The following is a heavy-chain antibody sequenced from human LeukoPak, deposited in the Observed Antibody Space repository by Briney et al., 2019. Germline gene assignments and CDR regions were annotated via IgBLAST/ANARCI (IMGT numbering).Heavy chain of an antibody. J-gene: IGHJ3*02. Sequence: SETLSLTCTVSGGSISSSSYYWGWIRQPPGKGLEWIGSIYYSGSTYYNPSLKSRVTISVDTSKNQFSLKLSSVTAADTAVYYCARPDLFDFWSGYGAFDIWGQGTMVTVSS. D-gene: IGHD3-3*01. CDR1: GGSISSSSYY. V-gene: IGHV4-39*01. CDR3: ARPDLFDFWSGYGAFDI. CDR2: IYYSGST.